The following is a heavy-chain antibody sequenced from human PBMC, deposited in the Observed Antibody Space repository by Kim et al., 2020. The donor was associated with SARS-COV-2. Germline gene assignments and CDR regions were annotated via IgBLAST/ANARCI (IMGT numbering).Heavy chain of an antibody. Sequence: GGSLRLSCAASGFTFSSYAMSWVRQAPGKGLEWVSAISGSGGSTYYADSVKGRFTISRDNSKNTLYLQMNSLRAEDTAVYYCAKAPIVVVINYFDYWAREPWSPSPQ. CDR3: AKAPIVVVINYFDY. J-gene: IGHJ4*02. D-gene: IGHD3-22*01. V-gene: IGHV3-23*01. CDR2: ISGSGGST. CDR1: GFTFSSYA.